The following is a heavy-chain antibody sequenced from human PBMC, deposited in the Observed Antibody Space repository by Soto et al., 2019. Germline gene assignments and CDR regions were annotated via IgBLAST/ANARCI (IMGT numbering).Heavy chain of an antibody. CDR1: GFTFSSYA. D-gene: IGHD3-10*01. V-gene: IGHV3-30*18. J-gene: IGHJ4*02. Sequence: GGSLRLSCAASGFTFSSYAMHWVRQAPGKGLEWVAVITYDGSNKYYADSVKGRFTISRDNSKNTLYLQMNSLRAEDSAVYHCAKDIFGLVRGILYWGQGTLVTVSS. CDR3: AKDIFGLVRGILY. CDR2: ITYDGSNK.